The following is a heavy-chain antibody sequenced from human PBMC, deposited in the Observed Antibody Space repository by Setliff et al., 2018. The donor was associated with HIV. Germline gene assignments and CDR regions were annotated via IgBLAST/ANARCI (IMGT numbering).Heavy chain of an antibody. CDR1: DGSFSGYS. CDR2: VSRGGST. CDR3: GRHGNIVVEVPAQARAFDI. V-gene: IGHV4-34*01. J-gene: IGHJ3*02. Sequence: LSLTCGVDDGSFSGYSWSWIRQSPGKGLEWIGEVSRGGSTTYNPSLTGRVSVSVDTSKRQFSLRLNSVTAADKAIYYCGRHGNIVVEVPAQARAFDIWGQGTMGTV. D-gene: IGHD2-2*01.